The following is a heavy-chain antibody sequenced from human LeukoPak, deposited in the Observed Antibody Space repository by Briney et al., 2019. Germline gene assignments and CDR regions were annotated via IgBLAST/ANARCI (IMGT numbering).Heavy chain of an antibody. D-gene: IGHD6-13*01. V-gene: IGHV4-59*01. CDR2: IYYSGAT. J-gene: IGHJ4*02. CDR1: GGTISTYY. Sequence: SETLSLTCTVSGGTISTYYWNWIRQPPGKGLEWIGYIYYSGATNYNPSLKSRVTISVDTSKNQFSLKLSSVTAADTAVYYCARGVYIAAAQYGFWGQGTLVTVSS. CDR3: ARGVYIAAAQYGF.